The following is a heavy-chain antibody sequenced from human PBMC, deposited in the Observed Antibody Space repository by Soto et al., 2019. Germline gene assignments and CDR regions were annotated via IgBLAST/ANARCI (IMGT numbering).Heavy chain of an antibody. Sequence: SVKVSCKASGFTFTSSAMQWVRQARGQRLEWIGWIVVGSGNTNYAQKFQERVTITRDMSTSTAYMELSSLRSEDTAVYYCAADSYGNDAFDIWGQGTMVTVSS. CDR1: GFTFTSSA. CDR3: AADSYGNDAFDI. J-gene: IGHJ3*02. CDR2: IVVGSGNT. D-gene: IGHD4-17*01. V-gene: IGHV1-58*02.